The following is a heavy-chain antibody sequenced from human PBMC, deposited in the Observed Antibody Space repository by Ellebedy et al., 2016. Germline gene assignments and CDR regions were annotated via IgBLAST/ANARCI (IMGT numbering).Heavy chain of an antibody. D-gene: IGHD6-13*01. V-gene: IGHV3-7*01. J-gene: IGHJ4*02. CDR3: ARVLWRAATGLRFDN. CDR1: GFTFSNSW. Sequence: GGSLRLSXAASGFTFSNSWMTWVRQAPGKGLEWVANIKQDGSEKYYVDSVKGRFTISKDNAKNSLYLQMNSLRAEDTAVYYCARVLWRAATGLRFDNWGQGTLVTVSS. CDR2: IKQDGSEK.